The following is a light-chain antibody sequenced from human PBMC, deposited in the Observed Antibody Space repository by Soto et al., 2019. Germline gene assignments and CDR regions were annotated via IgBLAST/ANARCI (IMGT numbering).Light chain of an antibody. CDR3: QQYGSSPPWT. Sequence: GERATLSCRASQYVTSTYLAWYQHKPGQARRLLIDGASSGGAGIPGRVRGGGCGADFTPPLRRLESEDFAVYCCQQYGSSPPWTFGQEAKVDIK. CDR2: GAS. CDR1: QYVTSTY. J-gene: IGKJ1*01. V-gene: IGKV3-20*01.